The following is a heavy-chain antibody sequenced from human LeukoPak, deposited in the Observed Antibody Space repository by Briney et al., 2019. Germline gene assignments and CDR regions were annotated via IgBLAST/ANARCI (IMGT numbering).Heavy chain of an antibody. J-gene: IGHJ3*02. CDR1: GFTFSSST. V-gene: IGHV3-21*01. CDR2: ISSSSTYI. Sequence: PGGSLRLSCAASGFTFSSSTMTWVRQSPGKGLEWVSSISSSSTYIYYADSVKGRFIISRDNAKNSLYLQMNSPRAEDTAVFYCARDFLNAIDIWGQGTMVTVSS. D-gene: IGHD2/OR15-2a*01. CDR3: ARDFLNAIDI.